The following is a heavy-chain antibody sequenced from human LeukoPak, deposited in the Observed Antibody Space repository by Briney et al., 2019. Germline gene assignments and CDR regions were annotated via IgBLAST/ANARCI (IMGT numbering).Heavy chain of an antibody. CDR2: INPNSGGS. D-gene: IGHD5-18*01. CDR3: ARDTADHYNWLDP. CDR1: GYTFTGYY. J-gene: IGHJ5*02. V-gene: IGHV1-2*02. Sequence: GASVKVSCKASGYTFTGYYLHWVRQAPGQGLEWVGWINPNSGGSNYAQKFQGRVTMTRDTSISTAYMELSSLRSDDTAVYYCARDTADHYNWLDPWGQGTLVTVSS.